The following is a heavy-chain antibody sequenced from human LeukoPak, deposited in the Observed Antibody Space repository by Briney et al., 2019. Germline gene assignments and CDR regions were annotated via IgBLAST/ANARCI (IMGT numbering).Heavy chain of an antibody. V-gene: IGHV4-39*01. CDR1: GGSISSSSYY. Sequence: SETLSLTCTVSGGSISSSSYYWGWIRQPPGRGLEWIESIYYSGSTYYNPSLKSPVTISVDTSKNQFSLKLSSVTAADTAVYYCALLYCGGDCYPDYWGQGTLVTVSS. CDR2: IYYSGST. D-gene: IGHD2-21*02. CDR3: ALLYCGGDCYPDY. J-gene: IGHJ4*02.